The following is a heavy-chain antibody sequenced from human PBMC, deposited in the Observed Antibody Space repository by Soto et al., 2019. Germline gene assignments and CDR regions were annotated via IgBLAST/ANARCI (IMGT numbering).Heavy chain of an antibody. CDR3: ARAVAVPADFDY. Sequence: GASVKVSCKASGYTFTSFGISWVRQAPGQGLEWMGWISAYSGSTNYSQKFQGRVTITRDTSASTAYMELSSLRSEDTAVYYCARAVAVPADFDYWGQGTLVTVSS. CDR2: ISAYSGST. J-gene: IGHJ4*02. CDR1: GYTFTSFG. V-gene: IGHV1-18*01. D-gene: IGHD6-19*01.